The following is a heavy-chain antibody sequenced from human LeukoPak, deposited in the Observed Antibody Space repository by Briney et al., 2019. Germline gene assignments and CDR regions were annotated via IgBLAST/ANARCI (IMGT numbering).Heavy chain of an antibody. CDR2: IYSGGRT. V-gene: IGHV3-66*01. CDR1: GFTFSSYE. D-gene: IGHD6-13*01. CDR3: ARAGPSSSWHQFDY. Sequence: GGSLRLSCAASGFTFSSYEMNWVRQAPGKGLEWVSVIYSGGRTYYADSVKGRFTISRDNSKNTLYLQMNRLRAEDTAVYYCARAGPSSSWHQFDYWGQGTLVTVSS. J-gene: IGHJ4*02.